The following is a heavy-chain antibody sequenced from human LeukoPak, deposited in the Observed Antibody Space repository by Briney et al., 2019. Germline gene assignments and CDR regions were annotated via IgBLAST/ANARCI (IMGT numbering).Heavy chain of an antibody. Sequence: SETLSLTCAVSGYSISSGYYWGWIRQPPGKGLEWIGSIYHSGGTYYNPSLKSRVTISVDTSKNQFSLKLSSVTAADTAVYYCARGRGGQWLANFEYWGQGTLVTVSS. CDR2: IYHSGGT. CDR3: ARGRGGQWLANFEY. CDR1: GYSISSGYY. V-gene: IGHV4-38-2*01. J-gene: IGHJ4*02. D-gene: IGHD6-19*01.